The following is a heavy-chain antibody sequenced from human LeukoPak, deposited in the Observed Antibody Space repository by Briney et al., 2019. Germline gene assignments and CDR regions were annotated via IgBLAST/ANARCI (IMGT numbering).Heavy chain of an antibody. J-gene: IGHJ3*02. CDR3: ARRYSMEGELPAVGAFDI. Sequence: GGSLRLSCAASGFTLRSYAMSWVRQAPGKGLEWVSVISGSGGSTNYADSVKGRFTISRDNSKNTLYLQMSSLRAEDTAVYYCARRYSMEGELPAVGAFDIWGQGTMVTVSS. V-gene: IGHV3-23*01. D-gene: IGHD1-26*01. CDR1: GFTLRSYA. CDR2: ISGSGGST.